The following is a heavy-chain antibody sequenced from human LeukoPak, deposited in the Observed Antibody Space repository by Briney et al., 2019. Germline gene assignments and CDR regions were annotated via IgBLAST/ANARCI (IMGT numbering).Heavy chain of an antibody. Sequence: SETLSLTCTVSGYSTSNSRSHWVWIRQPPGKALEWIGNIYYTTGSTNYNPSLKSRVTISIDMSKNQLPLSLTSVSAADKAVYYCARKREGPATGIDWWGQGTLVRVSS. D-gene: IGHD1-26*01. CDR2: IYYTTGST. CDR1: GYSTSNSRSH. CDR3: ARKREGPATGIDW. V-gene: IGHV4-39*06. J-gene: IGHJ4*02.